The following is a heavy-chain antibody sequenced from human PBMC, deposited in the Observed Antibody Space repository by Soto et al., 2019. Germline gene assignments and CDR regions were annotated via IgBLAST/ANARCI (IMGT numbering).Heavy chain of an antibody. J-gene: IGHJ4*02. CDR3: ARDHSNTSGTYIYFDY. CDR1: GYTFTRHG. D-gene: IGHD2-15*01. V-gene: IGHV1-18*04. Sequence: QVHLVHSGPEEKKPGASVRVSCKASGYTFTRHGISWVRQAPGQGLEWMGWISGYNGDTKYAPKFQGRVTMTKDTSTSTAYMELRSLTADDTAVYYCARDHSNTSGTYIYFDYWGQGALVTVSS. CDR2: ISGYNGDT.